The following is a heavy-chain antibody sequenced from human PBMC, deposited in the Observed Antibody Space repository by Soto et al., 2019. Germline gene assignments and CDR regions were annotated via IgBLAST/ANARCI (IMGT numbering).Heavy chain of an antibody. D-gene: IGHD1-1*01. V-gene: IGHV1-24*01. CDR3: ATAADNDGEVRDGQSPYFDY. CDR1: GYTLTELS. Sequence: ASVKVSCKVSGYTLTELSMHWVRQAPGKGLEWMGGFDPEDGETIYAQKFQGRVTMTEDTSTDTAYMELSSLRSEDTAVYYCATAADNDGEVRDGQSPYFDYWGQGTLVTVSS. CDR2: FDPEDGET. J-gene: IGHJ4*02.